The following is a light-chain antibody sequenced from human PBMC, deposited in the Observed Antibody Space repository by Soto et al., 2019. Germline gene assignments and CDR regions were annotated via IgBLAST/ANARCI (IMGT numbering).Light chain of an antibody. J-gene: IGLJ2*01. V-gene: IGLV2-14*01. CDR3: PTYSRITTLEV. Sequence: QSALTQPASVSGAPGKSITISCTGTISDIGTFNLVSWLQQHPGKAPKLMIYDVSNRPSGVSNRFSGSKSGNTASLTISGLQSDDEAHYYCPTYSRITTLEVFGGGTKLTVL. CDR1: ISDIGTFNL. CDR2: DVS.